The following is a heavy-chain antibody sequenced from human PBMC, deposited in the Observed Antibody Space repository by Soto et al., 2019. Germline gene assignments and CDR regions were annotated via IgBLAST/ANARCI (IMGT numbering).Heavy chain of an antibody. CDR3: ARVRTMVRGVIDERYFDY. D-gene: IGHD3-10*01. V-gene: IGHV3-7*01. CDR1: GFTFSSYW. J-gene: IGHJ4*02. Sequence: GGSLRLSCAASGFTFSSYWMSWVRQAPGKGLEWVANIKQDGSEKYYVDSVKGRFTISRDNAKNSLYLQMNSLRAEDTAVYYCARVRTMVRGVIDERYFDYWGQGTLVTVSS. CDR2: IKQDGSEK.